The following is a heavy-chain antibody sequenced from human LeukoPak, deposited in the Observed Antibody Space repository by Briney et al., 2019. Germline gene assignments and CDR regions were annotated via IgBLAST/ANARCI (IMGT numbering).Heavy chain of an antibody. V-gene: IGHV4-59*11. Sequence: PSETLSLTCTVSGGSISSHYWSWIRQPPGKGLEWIGYIYYSGSTNYHPSLKSQVTISVDTSKNQFSLKLSSVTAADTAVYYCAREYSTNYYYYYYMDVWGKGTTVTVSS. CDR2: IYYSGST. CDR1: GGSISSHY. D-gene: IGHD2-2*01. CDR3: AREYSTNYYYYYYMDV. J-gene: IGHJ6*03.